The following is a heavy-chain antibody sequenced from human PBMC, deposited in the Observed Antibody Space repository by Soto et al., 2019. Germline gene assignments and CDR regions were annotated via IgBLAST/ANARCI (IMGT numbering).Heavy chain of an antibody. Sequence: SETLSLTCTVSGGSVSSGSFYWSWLRQPPGKGLEWIGYIYYSGSTNYNPTLTSRVTISVDTSKNQFSLKLSSVTAADTAVYYCARHRYSYGVYYFDYWGQGTLVTVSS. CDR3: ARHRYSYGVYYFDY. V-gene: IGHV4-61*01. D-gene: IGHD5-18*01. CDR2: IYYSGST. CDR1: GGSVSSGSFY. J-gene: IGHJ4*02.